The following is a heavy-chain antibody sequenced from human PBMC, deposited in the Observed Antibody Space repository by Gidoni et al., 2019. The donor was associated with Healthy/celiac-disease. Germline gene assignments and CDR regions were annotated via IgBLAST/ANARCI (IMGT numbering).Heavy chain of an antibody. CDR3: ARGLDGGSYFAFDI. Sequence: QVQLQQWGAGLLKPSETLSLTCAVYGGSFSGYYWSWIRQPPGKGLEWIGEINHSGSTNYNPSLKSRVTISVDTSKNQFSLKLSSVTAADTAVYYCARGLDGGSYFAFDIWGQGTMVTVSS. D-gene: IGHD1-26*01. J-gene: IGHJ3*02. CDR2: INHSGST. CDR1: GGSFSGYY. V-gene: IGHV4-34*01.